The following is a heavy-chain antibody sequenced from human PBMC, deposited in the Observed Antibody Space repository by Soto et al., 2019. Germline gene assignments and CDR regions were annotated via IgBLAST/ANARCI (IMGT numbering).Heavy chain of an antibody. D-gene: IGHD3-10*01. CDR2: IYSDGST. Sequence: SGGGLVQPGGSLRLSCAVSGFTVSTNYMSWVRQAPGKGLECVSIIYSDGSTYYADSVKGRFTTSRDSARNTLYLQMDNLRADDTAVYHCARDSSYYGSGRGVLDYWGQGTLVTVSS. CDR1: GFTVSTNY. V-gene: IGHV3-66*01. CDR3: ARDSSYYGSGRGVLDY. J-gene: IGHJ4*02.